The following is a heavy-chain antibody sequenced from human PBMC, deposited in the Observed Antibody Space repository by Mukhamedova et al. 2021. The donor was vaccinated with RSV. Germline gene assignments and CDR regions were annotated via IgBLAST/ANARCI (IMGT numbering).Heavy chain of an antibody. D-gene: IGHD2-15*01. CDR3: ARERAVAATPYYYYYMDV. CDR2: IYYSGST. J-gene: IGHJ6*03. V-gene: IGHV4-31*02. Sequence: LEWIGYIYYSGSTYYNPSLQRRVSLSVDTSKNQFSLKLSSVTAADTAVYYCARERAVAATPYYYYYMDVWGKGTTVTV.